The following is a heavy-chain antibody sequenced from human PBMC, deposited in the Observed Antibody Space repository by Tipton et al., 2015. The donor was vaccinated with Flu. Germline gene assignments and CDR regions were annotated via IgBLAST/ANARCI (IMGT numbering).Heavy chain of an antibody. D-gene: IGHD4-11*01. J-gene: IGHJ4*02. Sequence: QSGAEVKKPGASVKVSCKASGYTFSSYAISWVRQAPGQGLEWMGWINPNSGGTNYAQKFQGRVTMTRDTSISTAYMELSRLRSDDTAVYYCARHDYSNYAGYGYWGQGTLVTVSS. CDR3: ARHDYSNYAGYGY. V-gene: IGHV1-2*02. CDR2: INPNSGGT. CDR1: GYTFSSYA.